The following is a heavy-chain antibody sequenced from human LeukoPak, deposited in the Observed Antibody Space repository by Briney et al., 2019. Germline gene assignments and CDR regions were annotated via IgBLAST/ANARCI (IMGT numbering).Heavy chain of an antibody. J-gene: IGHJ6*03. CDR3: ARAPPTVTTLYYYHYYLDV. CDR2: IKHSGST. Sequence: NPSETLSLTCAVYGGSFSNSYWSWIRQPPGKGLEWIGEIKHSGSTNYNPSLKSRITISLDTSKNQFSLKVTSVTAADTAVYYCARAPPTVTTLYYYHYYLDVWGKGTTVTVSS. D-gene: IGHD4-11*01. CDR1: GGSFSNSY. V-gene: IGHV4-34*01.